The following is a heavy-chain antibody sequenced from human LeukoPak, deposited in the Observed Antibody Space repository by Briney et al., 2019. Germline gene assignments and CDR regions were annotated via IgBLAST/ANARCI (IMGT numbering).Heavy chain of an antibody. CDR3: AKDGYSSGWSDY. V-gene: IGHV3-23*01. J-gene: IGHJ4*02. CDR2: ISGSGGST. D-gene: IGHD6-19*01. CDR1: GFTFSSYA. Sequence: GRSLRLSCAASGFTFSSYAMHWVRQAPGKGLEWVSAISGSGGSTYYADSVKGRFTISRDNSKNTLYLQMNSLRAEDTAVYYCAKDGYSSGWSDYWGQGTLVTVSS.